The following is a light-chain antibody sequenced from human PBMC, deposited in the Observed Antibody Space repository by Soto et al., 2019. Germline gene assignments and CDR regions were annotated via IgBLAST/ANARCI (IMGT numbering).Light chain of an antibody. V-gene: IGLV2-8*01. CDR1: SSDVGGYDY. J-gene: IGLJ1*01. Sequence: QSALTQPPSASGSPGQPVTISCTGTSSDVGGYDYVSWYQQYPGKAPKLLIYEVSKRPSGVPDRFSGSKAGNTAFLTVSGLQADDEADYYCTSYAGVNTYLFGTGTQLTVL. CDR2: EVS. CDR3: TSYAGVNTYL.